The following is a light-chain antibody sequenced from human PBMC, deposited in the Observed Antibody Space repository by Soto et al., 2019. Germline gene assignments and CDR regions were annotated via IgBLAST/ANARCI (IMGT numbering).Light chain of an antibody. CDR2: DTS. J-gene: IGKJ2*01. V-gene: IGKV3-11*01. Sequence: EIVLTQSPATLSLSPGERATLSCRASQSVSSYLVWFQQKPGQPPRLLIYDTSNRATGIPARFSGSGSGTDFTLTISCLEPEDFAVYYCQQRSNWPYTFGQGTKLEIK. CDR1: QSVSSY. CDR3: QQRSNWPYT.